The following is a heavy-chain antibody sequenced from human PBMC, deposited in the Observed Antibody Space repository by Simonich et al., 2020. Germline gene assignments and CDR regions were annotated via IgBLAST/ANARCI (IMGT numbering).Heavy chain of an antibody. CDR3: ARDRAARYYYYYYMDV. D-gene: IGHD6-6*01. J-gene: IGHJ6*03. Sequence: QVPLVQSGAEVKKHGASVKVSCKASGYTFTGYYMHWVRQDPGQGLEGMGCIHPTTGGTNDAQNFHGRFTMTRDTSISTAYMELSRLRSDDTAVYYCARDRAARYYYYYYMDVWGKGTTVTVSS. CDR1: GYTFTGYY. CDR2: IHPTTGGT. V-gene: IGHV1-2*02.